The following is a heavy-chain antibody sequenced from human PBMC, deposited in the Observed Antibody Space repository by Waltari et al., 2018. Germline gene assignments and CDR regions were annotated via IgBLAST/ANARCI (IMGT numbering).Heavy chain of an antibody. CDR1: GFTFSHYW. Sequence: DVQLVESGGGLLQPGGSLRLSCAASGFTFSHYWMQWVRQPPGKGLVCVSRINPDGCSTSYAVSVKGRFTSTRDNAKNTLYMQMNSLRAEDTAVYYCTTDLTGYSDYWGQGTLVTVSS. CDR3: TTDLTGYSDY. CDR2: INPDGCST. J-gene: IGHJ4*02. V-gene: IGHV3-74*01. D-gene: IGHD3-9*01.